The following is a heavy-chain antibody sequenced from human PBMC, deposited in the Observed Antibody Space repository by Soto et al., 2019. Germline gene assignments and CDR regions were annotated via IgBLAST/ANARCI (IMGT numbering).Heavy chain of an antibody. Sequence: QTLSPRGAISEYRVSTKTDDRNWITQSPSRGLHWLGRTSYRSKWYYGYAFSVKRRITTKPDTYKNKFSLQLNSVTPEDTAVYYRARIHSSSSSDMDVWGQGTTVTVSS. CDR2: TSYRSKWYY. V-gene: IGHV6-1*01. CDR3: ARIHSSSSSDMDV. D-gene: IGHD6-6*01. CDR1: EYRVSTKTDD. J-gene: IGHJ6*02.